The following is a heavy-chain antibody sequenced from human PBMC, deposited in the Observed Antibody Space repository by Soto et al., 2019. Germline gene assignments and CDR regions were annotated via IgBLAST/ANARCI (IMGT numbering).Heavy chain of an antibody. V-gene: IGHV4-30-2*02. CDR1: GGSISGGGYS. CDR2: IYHSGST. J-gene: IGHJ6*02. CDR3: ARSFGVFGTKFDWLLYGGYYYYGMDV. D-gene: IGHD3-9*01. Sequence: PSETLSLTCTVSGGSISGGGYSWSWIRQPPGKGLEWIGYIYHSGSTYYKPSLKSRVTISVDRSKNQFSLKLSSVTAADTAVYYCARSFGVFGTKFDWLLYGGYYYYGMDVWGQGTTVTVSS.